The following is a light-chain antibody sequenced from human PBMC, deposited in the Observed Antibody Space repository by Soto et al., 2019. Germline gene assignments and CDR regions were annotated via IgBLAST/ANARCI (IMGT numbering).Light chain of an antibody. CDR2: DTS. Sequence: VMRPSPASLSVSPGDGATLSRRASQGIGDTLAWYQHKPGQTPRLLIYDTSTRATGVPTRFSGSRSGAEFTLTINSLQSEDFAVYYCQPYNNWPLTFGGGTKVDI. CDR3: QPYNNWPLT. CDR1: QGIGDT. J-gene: IGKJ4*01. V-gene: IGKV3-15*01.